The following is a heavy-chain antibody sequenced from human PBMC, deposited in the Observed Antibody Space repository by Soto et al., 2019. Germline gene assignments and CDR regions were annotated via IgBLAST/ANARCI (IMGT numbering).Heavy chain of an antibody. J-gene: IGHJ6*02. D-gene: IGHD2-15*01. CDR2: MNPNSGNT. V-gene: IGHV1-8*01. CDR1: GYTFTSYD. Sequence: ASVKVSCKASGYTFTSYDINWVRQATGQGLEWMGWMNPNSGNTGYAQKFQGRVTMTRNTSISTAYMELSSLRSEDTAVYYCARGGRCSGGSCYPTKNRNYYYCGMDVWGQGTTVSVSS. CDR3: ARGGRCSGGSCYPTKNRNYYYCGMDV.